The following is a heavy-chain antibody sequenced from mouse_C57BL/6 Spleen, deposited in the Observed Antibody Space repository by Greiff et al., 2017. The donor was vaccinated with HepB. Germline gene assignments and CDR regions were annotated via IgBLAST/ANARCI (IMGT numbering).Heavy chain of an antibody. D-gene: IGHD2-2*01. CDR2: IHPSDSDT. CDR1: GYTFTSYW. CDR3: AIDYGYEEAWFAY. Sequence: QVQLQQPGAELVKPGASVKVSCKASGYTFTSYWMHWVKQRPGQGLEWIGRIHPSDSDTNYNQKFKGKATLTVDKSSSTAYMQLSSLTSEDSAVYYCAIDYGYEEAWFAYWGQGTLVTVSA. V-gene: IGHV1-74*01. J-gene: IGHJ3*01.